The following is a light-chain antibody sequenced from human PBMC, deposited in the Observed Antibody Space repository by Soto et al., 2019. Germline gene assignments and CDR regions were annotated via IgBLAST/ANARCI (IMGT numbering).Light chain of an antibody. CDR1: ESFTSNY. CDR3: HQYGSSPRT. V-gene: IGKV3-20*01. J-gene: IGKJ3*01. CDR2: GAS. Sequence: EILLTQSPGTLSLSPGERATLSCGASESFTSNYLAWYQQKTGQAPRLLIYGASTRATGIPARFSGSGSGTDFTLTISRLETEDFAVYYCHQYGSSPRTFGPGTKWIS.